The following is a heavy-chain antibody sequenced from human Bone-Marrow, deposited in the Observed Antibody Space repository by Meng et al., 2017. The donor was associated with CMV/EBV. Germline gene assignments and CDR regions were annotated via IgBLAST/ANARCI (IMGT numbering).Heavy chain of an antibody. CDR1: GGTFSSYA. CDR2: IIPILGIA. CDR3: ARIDCSSTSCYAYMNGMDV. J-gene: IGHJ6*02. D-gene: IGHD2-2*01. Sequence: SVKFSCKASGGTFSSYANSWVRQAPGQGLEWMGGIIPILGIANYAQKFQGRVTITADKSTSTAYMELSSLRSEDTAVYYCARIDCSSTSCYAYMNGMDVWGQGTTVTVSS. V-gene: IGHV1-69*10.